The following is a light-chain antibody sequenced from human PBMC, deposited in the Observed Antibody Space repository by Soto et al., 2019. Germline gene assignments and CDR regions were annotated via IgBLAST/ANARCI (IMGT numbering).Light chain of an antibody. V-gene: IGLV1-51*01. J-gene: IGLJ2*01. CDR3: GTWDSSLSAVV. Sequence: QPVLTQPPSVSAAPGQKVTISCSGSSSNIGNNYVSWYQQLPGTAPKLLIYDNNKRPSGIPDRFSGSKSVTSATLGITGLQTGDEADYYCGTWDSSLSAVVFGGGTKLTVL. CDR2: DNN. CDR1: SSNIGNNY.